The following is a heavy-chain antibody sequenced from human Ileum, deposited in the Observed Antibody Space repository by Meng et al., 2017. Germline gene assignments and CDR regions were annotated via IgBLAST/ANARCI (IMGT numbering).Heavy chain of an antibody. Sequence: QGRVLRWGGRRLEPSETVSLTCASGGGSFSTYYRSWLRQRRRKGLEWIGEISRSGTTNYNPSLNSRVTISVDTSKNQFSLTVTSVTAADSALYYCARSGVTTVTYLDWGQGTLVTVSS. CDR3: ARSGVTTVTYLD. D-gene: IGHD4-11*01. J-gene: IGHJ4*02. V-gene: IGHV4-34*01. CDR2: ISRSGTT. CDR1: GGSFSTYY.